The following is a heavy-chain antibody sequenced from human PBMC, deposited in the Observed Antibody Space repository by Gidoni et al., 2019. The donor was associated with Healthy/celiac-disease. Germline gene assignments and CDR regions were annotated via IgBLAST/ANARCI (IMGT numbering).Heavy chain of an antibody. V-gene: IGHV1-69*09. Sequence: QVQLVQSGAEVRKPGSSVKVSCKPSGRTFSIYAIRWVRQAPGQGLEWMGRIIPILGIANYAQKFQGRVTITADKSTSTAYMELSSLRSEDTAVYYCASCSSSSRNWFDPWGQGTLVPVSS. CDR2: IIPILGIA. CDR3: ASCSSSSRNWFDP. J-gene: IGHJ5*02. D-gene: IGHD6-6*01. CDR1: GRTFSIYA.